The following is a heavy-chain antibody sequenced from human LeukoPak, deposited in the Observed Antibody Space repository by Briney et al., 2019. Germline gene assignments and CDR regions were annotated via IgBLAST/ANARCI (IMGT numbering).Heavy chain of an antibody. V-gene: IGHV3-64D*06. D-gene: IGHD3-10*01. CDR3: VKGSGYLDY. CDR1: GFTFSSYA. CDR2: ISDKGAGT. Sequence: GGSLRLSCSASGFTFSSYAMHWVRQAPGKGLEYVSAISDKGAGTYYSDSVTGRFTISRDNSKNTLYLQMSSLRPEDTAVYYCVKGSGYLDYWGQGTLVTVSS. J-gene: IGHJ4*02.